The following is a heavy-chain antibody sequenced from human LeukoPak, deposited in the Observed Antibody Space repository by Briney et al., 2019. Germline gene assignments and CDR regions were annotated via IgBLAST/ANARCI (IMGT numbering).Heavy chain of an antibody. CDR2: INHNGNVN. CDR1: GFTFSSYW. V-gene: IGHV3-7*03. CDR3: ARGGGLDV. Sequence: GGSLRLSSAASGFTFSSYWMNWARQAPGKGLEWVASINHNGNVNYYVDSVKGRFTISRDSAKNSLYLQMSNLRAEDTAVYFCARGGGLDVWGQGATVTVSS. D-gene: IGHD3-16*01. J-gene: IGHJ6*02.